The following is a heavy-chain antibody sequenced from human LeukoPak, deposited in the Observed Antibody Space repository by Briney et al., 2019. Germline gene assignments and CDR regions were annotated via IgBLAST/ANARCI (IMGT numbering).Heavy chain of an antibody. V-gene: IGHV3-74*01. CDR2: INTDGSST. CDR3: GRGGKVEQLVLAR. CDR1: GFTLSNYW. Sequence: GGSLRLSCSASGFTLSNYWIHWVRQAPGKGLVWVSRINTDGSSTNYADSVRGRFTVSRDNAKNTLYLQMNSLRVEDTAVYYCGRGGKVEQLVLARWGQGSLVTVSS. D-gene: IGHD6-13*01. J-gene: IGHJ4*02.